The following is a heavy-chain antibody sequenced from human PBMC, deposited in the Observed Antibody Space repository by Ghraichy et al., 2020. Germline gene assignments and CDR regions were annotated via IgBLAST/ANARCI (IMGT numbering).Heavy chain of an antibody. J-gene: IGHJ4*02. CDR2: IYYSGST. D-gene: IGHD1-26*01. Sequence: SETLSLTCTVSGGSVSSGSYYWSWIRQPPGKGLEWIGYIYYSGSTNYNPSLKSRVTISVDTSKNQFSLKLSSVTAADTAMYYCASLLALVGATPNWGQGTLVTVSS. V-gene: IGHV4-61*01. CDR1: GGSVSSGSYY. CDR3: ASLLALVGATPN.